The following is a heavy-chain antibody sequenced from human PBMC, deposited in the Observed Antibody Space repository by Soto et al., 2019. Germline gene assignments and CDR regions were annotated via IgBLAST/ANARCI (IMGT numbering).Heavy chain of an antibody. CDR3: ARDSRGDIVVVPAAMPLDY. V-gene: IGHV3-48*01. D-gene: IGHD2-2*01. CDR2: ISSSSSTI. J-gene: IGHJ4*02. CDR1: GFTFSSYS. Sequence: EVQLVESGGGLVQPGWSLRLSCAASGFTFSSYSMNWVRQAPGKGLEWVSYISSSSSTIYYADSVKGRFTISRDNAKNSLYLQMNSLRAEDTAVYYCARDSRGDIVVVPAAMPLDYWGQGTLVTVSS.